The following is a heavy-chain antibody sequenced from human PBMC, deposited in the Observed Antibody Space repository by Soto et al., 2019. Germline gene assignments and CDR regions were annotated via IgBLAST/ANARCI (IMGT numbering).Heavy chain of an antibody. D-gene: IGHD3-16*01. Sequence: QVPVVESGGGVVQPGRSLRLACGVSGFTFSNYGMQWVRQAPGKGLEWVAVISYDGSNKYYADSVKGRFTISRDNSKNTLYLQMNSLTTEDTAVYYCAGGWRWGDYWGQGTLVTVSS. CDR1: GFTFSNYG. V-gene: IGHV3-30*03. CDR2: ISYDGSNK. CDR3: AGGWRWGDY. J-gene: IGHJ4*02.